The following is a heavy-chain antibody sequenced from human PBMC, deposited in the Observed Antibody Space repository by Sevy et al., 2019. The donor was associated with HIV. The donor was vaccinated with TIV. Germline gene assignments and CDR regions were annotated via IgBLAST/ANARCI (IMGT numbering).Heavy chain of an antibody. Sequence: ASVKVSCKSSGYTFTSYDINWVRQATGQGLEWMGWMNPNSGNTGYAQKFQGRVTMTRNTSISTAYMELSSLRSEDTAEYYCARGGEYSGSYFYYYGMDVWGQGTTVTVSS. CDR1: GYTFTSYD. D-gene: IGHD1-26*01. CDR3: ARGGEYSGSYFYYYGMDV. CDR2: MNPNSGNT. V-gene: IGHV1-8*01. J-gene: IGHJ6*02.